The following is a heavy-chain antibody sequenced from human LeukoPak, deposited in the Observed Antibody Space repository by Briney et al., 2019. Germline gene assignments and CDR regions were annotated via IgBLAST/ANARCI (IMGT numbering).Heavy chain of an antibody. J-gene: IGHJ4*02. Sequence: GASVKVSCKASGYTFTGYYMHWVRQAPGQGLEWMGWISRNSGGTNYAQKFQGRVIMTRDTSISTVYMELSSLRSDDTAVYYCARADLSPTYDYVWGSYRYGYFDYWGQGTLVTVSS. D-gene: IGHD3-16*02. CDR3: ARADLSPTYDYVWGSYRYGYFDY. CDR1: GYTFTGYY. CDR2: ISRNSGGT. V-gene: IGHV1-2*02.